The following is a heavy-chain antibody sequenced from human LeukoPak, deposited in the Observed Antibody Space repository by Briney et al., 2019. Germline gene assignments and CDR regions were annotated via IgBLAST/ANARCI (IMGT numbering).Heavy chain of an antibody. D-gene: IGHD6-13*01. Sequence: GRSLRLSCAASGFTFSSYGMHWVRQAPGKGLEWVAVISYDGSNKYYADSVKGRFTISRDNAKNSLYLQSLYLQMNSLRAEDTAVYYCARAHYSSFDYWGQGTLDTVSS. V-gene: IGHV3-30*03. CDR2: ISYDGSNK. J-gene: IGHJ4*02. CDR1: GFTFSSYG. CDR3: ARAHYSSFDY.